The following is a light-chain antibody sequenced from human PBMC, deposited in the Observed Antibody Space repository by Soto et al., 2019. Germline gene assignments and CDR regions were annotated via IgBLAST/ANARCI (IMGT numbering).Light chain of an antibody. J-gene: IGKJ2*03. CDR3: QQYGSSPLYS. CDR1: QSVTSTF. V-gene: IGKV3-20*01. Sequence: EIVLTQSPGTLSLSPGERATLSCRASQSVTSTFLAWYQQKPGQAPRLLISGVSSRATGISDRFSGSGSGTDFTLTISSLETEDFAVYYCQQYGSSPLYSFGQGTKLDIK. CDR2: GVS.